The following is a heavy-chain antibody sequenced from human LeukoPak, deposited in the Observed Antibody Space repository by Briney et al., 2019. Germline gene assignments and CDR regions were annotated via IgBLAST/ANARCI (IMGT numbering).Heavy chain of an antibody. Sequence: GGSLRLSCAASGFTFSGYSMNWVRQAPGKGLEWVSSISSSSSYIYYADSVKGRFTISRDNAKNSLYLQMNSLRAEDTAVYYCASGHSRGYDYVWGSYRDMGGYWGQGTLVTVSS. J-gene: IGHJ4*02. CDR1: GFTFSGYS. V-gene: IGHV3-21*01. CDR3: ASGHSRGYDYVWGSYRDMGGY. D-gene: IGHD3-16*02. CDR2: ISSSSSYI.